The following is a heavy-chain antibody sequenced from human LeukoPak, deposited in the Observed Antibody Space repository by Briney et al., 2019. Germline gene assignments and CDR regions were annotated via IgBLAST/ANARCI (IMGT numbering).Heavy chain of an antibody. J-gene: IGHJ6*03. Sequence: ASVKVSCKASGYTFTSYGISWVRQAPGQGLEWMGWISAYNGNTNYAQKLQGRVTMTTDTSTSTAYMELRSLRSDDTAVYYCARARLRIAAAPQSSYYYYMDVWGKGTTVTVSS. V-gene: IGHV1-18*01. CDR1: GYTFTSYG. CDR3: ARARLRIAAAPQSSYYYYMDV. CDR2: ISAYNGNT. D-gene: IGHD6-13*01.